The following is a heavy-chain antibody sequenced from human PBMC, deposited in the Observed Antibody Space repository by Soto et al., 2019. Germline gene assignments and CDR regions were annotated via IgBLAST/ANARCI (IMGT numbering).Heavy chain of an antibody. CDR2: ISGSGGTT. D-gene: IGHD2-2*01. V-gene: IGHV3-23*01. Sequence: EVQLLESGGGLVQPGGSLRLSCVASGHTFHSYAISWVRQAPGKGLEWVSGISGSGGTTYYADSVRGRFTISRDVSKNPLYLQMNSLRAEDTAVYYCAKVSRGIGVVPAALNWGQGTRVTVSS. J-gene: IGHJ4*02. CDR1: GHTFHSYA. CDR3: AKVSRGIGVVPAALN.